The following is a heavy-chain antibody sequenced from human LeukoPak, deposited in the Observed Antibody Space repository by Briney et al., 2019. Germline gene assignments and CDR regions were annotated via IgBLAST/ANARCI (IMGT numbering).Heavy chain of an antibody. V-gene: IGHV1-46*01. D-gene: IGHD3-22*01. J-gene: IGHJ4*02. CDR2: INHSGGST. CDR3: ARGGPTQYYYDSSGYWFDY. CDR1: GYTFTSYY. Sequence: ASVKVSCKASGYTFTSYYMHWVRQAPGQGLEWMGIINHSGGSTSYAQKFQGRVTLTRDTSTSTVYMELSSLRSEDTAVYYCARGGPTQYYYDSSGYWFDYWGQGTLVTVSS.